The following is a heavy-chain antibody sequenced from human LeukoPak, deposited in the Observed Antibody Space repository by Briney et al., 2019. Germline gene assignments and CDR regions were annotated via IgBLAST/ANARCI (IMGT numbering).Heavy chain of an antibody. J-gene: IGHJ4*02. Sequence: QTGGSLILSCAASGFTFSSYEMNWVRQAPGKGLEWVSYISSSGSTIYYADSVKGRFTISRDNAKNSLYLQMNSLRAEDTAVYYCARADDSSGYPFDYWGQGTLVTVSS. CDR3: ARADDSSGYPFDY. V-gene: IGHV3-48*03. CDR2: ISSSGSTI. CDR1: GFTFSSYE. D-gene: IGHD3-22*01.